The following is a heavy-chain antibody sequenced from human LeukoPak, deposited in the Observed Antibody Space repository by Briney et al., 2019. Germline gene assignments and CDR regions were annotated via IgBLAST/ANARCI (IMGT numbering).Heavy chain of an antibody. Sequence: SETLSLTCAVYGGSFSGYYWSWIRQPPGKGLEWIGEINHSGITNYNPSLKSRGTISVDTSKNQFSLKLSSVTAADTAVYYCARGRGPLYIVAKKGYYFDYWGQGTLVTVSS. V-gene: IGHV4-34*01. D-gene: IGHD5-12*01. CDR1: GGSFSGYY. CDR2: INHSGIT. J-gene: IGHJ4*02. CDR3: ARGRGPLYIVAKKGYYFDY.